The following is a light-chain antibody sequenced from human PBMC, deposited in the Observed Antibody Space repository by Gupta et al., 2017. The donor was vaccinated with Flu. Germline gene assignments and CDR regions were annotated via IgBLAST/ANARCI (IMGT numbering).Light chain of an antibody. Sequence: EIVLTQSPAALSLSPGERVTLSCRASQSVRDYLAWYHQRPGQSPRLLIYDASNRATDVPARFNASGSETDFTLTISVLEPEDSGVYYCQQRNNWPLTFGGGTKVEIK. CDR2: DAS. CDR1: QSVRDY. J-gene: IGKJ4*01. CDR3: QQRNNWPLT. V-gene: IGKV3-11*01.